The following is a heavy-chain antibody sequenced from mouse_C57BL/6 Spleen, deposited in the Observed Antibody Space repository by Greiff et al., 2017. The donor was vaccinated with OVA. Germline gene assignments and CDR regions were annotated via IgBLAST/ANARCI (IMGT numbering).Heavy chain of an antibody. CDR3: VTGRAWFAY. J-gene: IGHJ3*01. Sequence: GGGLVQPKGSLKLSCAASGFSFNTYAMNWVRQAPGKGLEWAARIRSKSNNYATYYADSVKDRFTISSDDSESMLYLQMNNLKTEDTAMYYCVTGRAWFAYWGQGTLVTVSA. V-gene: IGHV10-1*01. CDR1: GFSFNTYA. D-gene: IGHD4-1*01. CDR2: IRSKSNNYAT.